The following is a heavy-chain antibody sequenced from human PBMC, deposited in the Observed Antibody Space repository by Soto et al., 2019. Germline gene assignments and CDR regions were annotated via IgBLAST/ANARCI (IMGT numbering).Heavy chain of an antibody. Sequence: GGSLRLSCAASGFPFSIYAMSLVRQSPGKGLEWVSSISGSGGSTYYADSVKGRFTISRDNSKNTLYLQMNSLRAEDTAVYYCAKLAARHYYDDGTDVWGQGNPVTVSS. CDR1: GFPFSIYA. V-gene: IGHV3-23*01. CDR2: ISGSGGST. D-gene: IGHD6-6*01. J-gene: IGHJ6*02. CDR3: AKLAARHYYDDGTDV.